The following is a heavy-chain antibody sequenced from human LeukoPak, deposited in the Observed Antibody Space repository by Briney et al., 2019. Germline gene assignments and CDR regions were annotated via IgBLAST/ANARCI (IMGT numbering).Heavy chain of an antibody. V-gene: IGHV3-23*01. D-gene: IGHD3-10*01. CDR1: GFTLSSYA. CDR3: AKSLLVLLWFGEWDY. Sequence: PGGSLRLSCAASGFTLSSYAMSWVRQAPGKGREWVSAISGSGGSTYYADSVKGRFTISRDNSKNTLYLQMNSLRAEDTAVYYCAKSLLVLLWFGEWDYWGQGTLVTVSS. J-gene: IGHJ4*02. CDR2: ISGSGGST.